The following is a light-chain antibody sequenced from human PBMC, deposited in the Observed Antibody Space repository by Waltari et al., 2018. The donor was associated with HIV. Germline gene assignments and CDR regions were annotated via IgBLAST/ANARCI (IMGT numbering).Light chain of an antibody. CDR2: AVT. CDR1: SSDVVDDNS. J-gene: IGLJ3*02. Sequence: QSALTQPPSASGSPGQSVTISCTGISSDVVDDNSVSWYQQHPGKAPKLIIYAVTKRPSGVPDRFSGSRSGNTASLTVSGLQAEDEADYFCSSSAGTSNFDVLFGGGTKLTVL. V-gene: IGLV2-8*01. CDR3: SSSAGTSNFDVL.